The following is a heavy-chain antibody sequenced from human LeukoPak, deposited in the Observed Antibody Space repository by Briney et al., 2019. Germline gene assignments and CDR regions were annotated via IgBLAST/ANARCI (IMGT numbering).Heavy chain of an antibody. V-gene: IGHV4-59*01. D-gene: IGHD6-19*01. CDR2: VYYTGNT. J-gene: IGHJ5*02. Sequence: SETLSLTCTVSGGSLTNYYWSWVRQPPGKGLEWIGYVYYTGNTNYNPSLKSRVTISLDTSKNQFSRKLTSVTAADTAMYYCARSAGSGWYGIDAWGQGTLVTVSS. CDR3: ARSAGSGWYGIDA. CDR1: GGSLTNYY.